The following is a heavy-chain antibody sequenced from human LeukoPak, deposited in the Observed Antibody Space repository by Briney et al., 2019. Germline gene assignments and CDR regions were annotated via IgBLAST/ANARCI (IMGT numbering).Heavy chain of an antibody. CDR2: ISSGGGST. V-gene: IGHV3-23*01. CDR1: GGSISSSSYY. CDR3: TKRVVTTTFRYFDY. J-gene: IGHJ4*02. Sequence: ETLSLTCTVSGGSISSSSYYWGWIRQPPGKGLEWVSAISSGGGSTYYADSVKGRFTISRDNSKNTLYLQMDSLRVEDTAVYYCTKRVVTTTFRYFDYWGQGALVTVSS. D-gene: IGHD4-23*01.